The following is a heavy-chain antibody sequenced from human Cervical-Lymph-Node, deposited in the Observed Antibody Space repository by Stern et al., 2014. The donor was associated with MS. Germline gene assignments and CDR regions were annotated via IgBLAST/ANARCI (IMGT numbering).Heavy chain of an antibody. Sequence: QVRLQESGPGLVKPSQTLSLTCTVSGDSISSGGYYWTWIRQHPGKGLEWIGYIYHSGKTSSSPSLKSRVFLSVETSKNQFSLRLTSVTAADTAVYYCARTLWPRETWIDPWGQGALVTVSS. J-gene: IGHJ5*02. CDR1: GDSISSGGYY. CDR3: ARTLWPRETWIDP. V-gene: IGHV4-31*03. CDR2: IYHSGKT. D-gene: IGHD3-16*01.